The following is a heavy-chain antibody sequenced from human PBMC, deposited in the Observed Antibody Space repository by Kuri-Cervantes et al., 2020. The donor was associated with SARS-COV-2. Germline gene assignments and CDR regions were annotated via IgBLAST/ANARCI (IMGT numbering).Heavy chain of an antibody. V-gene: IGHV3-33*08. CDR1: GFSFSYYG. Sequence: GESLKISCTASGFSFSYYGMHWVRQAPGKGLEWVAVVWPDGNNKFYSDSVRGRFTISRDNSRSTLYLQMNSLRAEDTGVYYCARESAVHGIPWGYDPWGQGTTVTVSS. CDR3: ARESAVHGIPWGYDP. D-gene: IGHD1-1*01. J-gene: IGHJ5*02. CDR2: VWPDGNNK.